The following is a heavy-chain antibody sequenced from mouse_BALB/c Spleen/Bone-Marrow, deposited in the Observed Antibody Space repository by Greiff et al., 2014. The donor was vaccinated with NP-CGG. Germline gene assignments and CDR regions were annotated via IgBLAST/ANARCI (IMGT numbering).Heavy chain of an antibody. CDR1: GYTFTDYA. Sequence: QVQLQQSGAELVRPGVSVKISCKGSGYTFTDYAIHWVKQSHAKSLEWIGLISGYYGDAIYNQKFKGKATMTVDKSSRTAYMDLARLTSEESAIYYCARSGKVRNAMDYWGQGTSVTVSS. V-gene: IGHV1-67*01. D-gene: IGHD2-14*01. J-gene: IGHJ4*01. CDR2: ISGYYGDA. CDR3: ARSGKVRNAMDY.